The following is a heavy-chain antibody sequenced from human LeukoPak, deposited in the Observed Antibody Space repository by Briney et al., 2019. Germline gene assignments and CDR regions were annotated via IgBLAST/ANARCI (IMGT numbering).Heavy chain of an antibody. D-gene: IGHD3-3*01. V-gene: IGHV1-18*01. CDR1: GYTFTSYG. Sequence: ASVKVSCKASGYTFTSYGISWVRQAPGQGLEWMGWISAYNGNTNYAQKLQGRVTMTTDTSTSTAYMELRSLRSDDTAVYYCARGPAITIFGVVAYYFDYWGQGTPVTVSS. J-gene: IGHJ4*02. CDR3: ARGPAITIFGVVAYYFDY. CDR2: ISAYNGNT.